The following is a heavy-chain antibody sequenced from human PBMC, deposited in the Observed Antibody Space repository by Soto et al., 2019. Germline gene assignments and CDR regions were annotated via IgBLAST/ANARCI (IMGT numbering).Heavy chain of an antibody. Sequence: QITLKESGPTLVKPTQTLTLTCTFSGFSLSTSGVGVGWIRQPPGKALEWLALIYCDDDKRYSPSLKSRLTIANDTSKYQLALTMPDLDPLATSTYYCALYDPHYDILTAYYQPDAHDIWAQGPILNLSS. V-gene: IGHV2-5*02. D-gene: IGHD3-9*01. CDR2: IYCDDDK. J-gene: IGHJ3*02. CDR3: ALYDPHYDILTAYYQPDAHDI. CDR1: GFSLSTSGVG.